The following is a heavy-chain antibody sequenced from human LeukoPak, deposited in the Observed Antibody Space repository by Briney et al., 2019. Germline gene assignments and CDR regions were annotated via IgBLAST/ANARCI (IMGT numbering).Heavy chain of an antibody. Sequence: PGGSLRLSCAASGFTFSSYAMSWVRQAPGKGLEWVSAISGSGGSTYYADSVKGRFTISRDNSKNTLYLQMNSLRAEDTAVYYCAKDLSGSLVGAIIDYWGQGTLVTVSS. V-gene: IGHV3-23*01. J-gene: IGHJ4*02. CDR3: AKDLSGSLVGAIIDY. CDR1: GFTFSSYA. D-gene: IGHD1-26*01. CDR2: ISGSGGST.